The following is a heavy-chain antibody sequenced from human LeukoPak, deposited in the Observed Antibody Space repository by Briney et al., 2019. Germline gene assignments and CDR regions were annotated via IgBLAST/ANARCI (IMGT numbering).Heavy chain of an antibody. J-gene: IGHJ6*03. Sequence: GTSLRLSCAASGFSFSTYAMHWVRQAPGKGLDWVAMIWSDASNQYYADSVKGRFTISRDNSKNTLYLQMNSLRAEDTAVYYCARGEDYYGSGSYHYYYYYMDVWGKGTTVTVSS. CDR3: ARGEDYYGSGSYHYYYYYMDV. CDR1: GFSFSTYA. D-gene: IGHD3-10*01. V-gene: IGHV3-33*01. CDR2: IWSDASNQ.